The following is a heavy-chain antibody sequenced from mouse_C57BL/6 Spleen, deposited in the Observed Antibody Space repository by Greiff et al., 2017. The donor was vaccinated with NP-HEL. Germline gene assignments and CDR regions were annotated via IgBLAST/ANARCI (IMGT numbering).Heavy chain of an antibody. D-gene: IGHD1-1*01. CDR2: IDPSDSET. V-gene: IGHV1-52*01. CDR3: ARSNYYGSSLDY. CDR1: GYTFTSYW. Sequence: QQSCKASGYTFTSYWMHWVKQRPIQGLEWIGNIDPSDSETHYNQKFKDKATLTVDKSSSTAYMQLSSLTSEDSAVYYCARSNYYGSSLDYWGQGTTLTVSS. J-gene: IGHJ2*01.